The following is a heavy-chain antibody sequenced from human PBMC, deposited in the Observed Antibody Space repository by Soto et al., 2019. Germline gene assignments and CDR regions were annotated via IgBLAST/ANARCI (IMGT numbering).Heavy chain of an antibody. CDR2: IYYSGST. J-gene: IGHJ2*01. CDR3: ARLAGVVAASHWYFDL. CDR1: GGSISSSSYY. Sequence: TSETLSLTCTVSGGSISSSSYYWGWIRQPPGKGLEWIGSIYYSGSTYYNPSLKSRVTISVDTSKNQFSLKLSSVTAADTAVYYCARLAGVVAASHWYFDLWGRGTLVTVSS. V-gene: IGHV4-39*01. D-gene: IGHD2-15*01.